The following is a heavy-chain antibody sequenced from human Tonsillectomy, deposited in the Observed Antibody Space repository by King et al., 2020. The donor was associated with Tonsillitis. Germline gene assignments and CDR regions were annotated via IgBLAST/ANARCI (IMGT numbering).Heavy chain of an antibody. Sequence: VQLVESGGGLVQPGRSLRLSCAASGFTFSSYAMSWVRQAPGKGLEWVSAISGSGGSTYYADSVKGRFTISRDNSKNTLYLQMNSLRAEDTAVYYCAKEREYFDWLLPAFDIWGQGTMVTVSS. CDR1: GFTFSSYA. D-gene: IGHD3-9*01. V-gene: IGHV3-23*04. CDR3: AKEREYFDWLLPAFDI. CDR2: ISGSGGST. J-gene: IGHJ3*02.